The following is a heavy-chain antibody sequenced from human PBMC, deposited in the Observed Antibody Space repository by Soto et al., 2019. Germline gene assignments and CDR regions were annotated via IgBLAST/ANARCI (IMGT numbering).Heavy chain of an antibody. J-gene: IGHJ6*02. CDR3: ARISAAGKYYYGMDV. CDR1: GYSFTSYW. Sequence: GESLKTSCKGSGYSFTSYWIGWVRQMPVKGLEWMGIIYPGDSDTRYSPPFQGQVTISADKSISTAYLQWSSLKASDTAMYYCARISAAGKYYYGMDVWGQGTTVTVSS. V-gene: IGHV5-51*01. CDR2: IYPGDSDT. D-gene: IGHD6-13*01.